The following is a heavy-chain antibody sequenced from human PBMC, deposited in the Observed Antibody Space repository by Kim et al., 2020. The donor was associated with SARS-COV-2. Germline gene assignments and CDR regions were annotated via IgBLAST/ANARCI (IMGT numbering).Heavy chain of an antibody. CDR3: AKRVDASGWYGLDY. CDR1: GFSFSTYG. J-gene: IGHJ4*02. V-gene: IGHV3-30*18. D-gene: IGHD6-19*01. CDR2: ISGDGTRT. Sequence: GGSLRLSCAASGFSFSTYGMHWVHQPPGKGLEWVALISGDGTRTYYADSVKGRFTISRDNSGNMLSLQMSTLGPEDTAVYYCAKRVDASGWYGLDYWGQGTLVTVSS.